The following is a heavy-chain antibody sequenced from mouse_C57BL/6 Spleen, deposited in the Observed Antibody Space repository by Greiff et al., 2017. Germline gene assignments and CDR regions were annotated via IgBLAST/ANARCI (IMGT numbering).Heavy chain of an antibody. CDR1: GYTFTSYW. CDR3: AILGAYYDEDFDY. D-gene: IGHD2-4*01. J-gene: IGHJ2*01. Sequence: QVQLPQPGAELVKPGASVKVSCKASGYTFTSYWMHWVKQRPGQGLEWLGRIHPSDSDTNYNQKFKGKATLTVDKSSSTAYMQLSSLTSEDSAVYYCAILGAYYDEDFDYWGQGTTLTVSS. CDR2: IHPSDSDT. V-gene: IGHV1-74*01.